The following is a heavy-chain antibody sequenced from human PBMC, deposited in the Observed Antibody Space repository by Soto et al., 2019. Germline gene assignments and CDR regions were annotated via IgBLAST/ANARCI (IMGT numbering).Heavy chain of an antibody. CDR1: GYIFTAYS. Sequence: QVQLVQSGAEVKKPGASVKVSCKTSGYIFTAYSMHWVRQAPGQGLEWMGVVNPSGGSAHYAQSFEGRVTLTREPSTSTFYMELSSLRSEDTAVYYCAREENCRGGTCYSEYFHHWGQGTLVTDSS. V-gene: IGHV1-46*01. D-gene: IGHD2-15*01. J-gene: IGHJ1*01. CDR3: AREENCRGGTCYSEYFHH. CDR2: VNPSGGSA.